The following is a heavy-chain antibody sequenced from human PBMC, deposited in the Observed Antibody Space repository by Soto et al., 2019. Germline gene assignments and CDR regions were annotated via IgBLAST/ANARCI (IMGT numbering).Heavy chain of an antibody. J-gene: IGHJ6*04. D-gene: IGHD6-13*01. CDR2: AIPVLGVA. Sequence: QVQLVQSGAEVKKPGSSVKVSCKASGGNFRSQSISISWVRQAPGQGLEWMGRAIPVLGVANYAQKFPGRVTITADKFTSTVSMELSSLRSEDTAVYYCARDRDVAAAGTVETKYYYGMDVWGKGTSVTVSS. CDR3: ARDRDVAAAGTVETKYYYGMDV. CDR1: GGNFRSQSIS. V-gene: IGHV1-69*08.